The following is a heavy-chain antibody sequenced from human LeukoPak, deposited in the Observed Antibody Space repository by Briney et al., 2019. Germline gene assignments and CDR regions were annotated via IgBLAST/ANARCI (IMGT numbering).Heavy chain of an antibody. V-gene: IGHV3-7*01. Sequence: GGFLRLSCAASRFTFSSYWMTWVRQAPGKGLEWVANIKQDGSEKYFVDSVKGRFTISRDNAKNSLYLQMNSLRAEDTAVYYCATTLGRGYFDYWGQGTLVTVSS. CDR2: IKQDGSEK. CDR1: RFTFSSYW. J-gene: IGHJ4*02. CDR3: ATTLGRGYFDY. D-gene: IGHD1-1*01.